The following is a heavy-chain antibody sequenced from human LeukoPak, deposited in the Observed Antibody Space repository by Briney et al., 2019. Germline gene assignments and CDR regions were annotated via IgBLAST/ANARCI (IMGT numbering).Heavy chain of an antibody. CDR1: GCGFTSYW. Sequence: GGPLKISCKGSGCGFTSYWIGWGRRKAGKGGEGLGIIYPGDSHTRYSPSFQGQFTLSADKSITTAYLQWSSLKASDTAMYYFATQVVTGYMDVWGKGTTVTVSS. V-gene: IGHV5-51*01. D-gene: IGHD4-23*01. CDR3: ATQVVTGYMDV. CDR2: IYPGDSHT. J-gene: IGHJ6*03.